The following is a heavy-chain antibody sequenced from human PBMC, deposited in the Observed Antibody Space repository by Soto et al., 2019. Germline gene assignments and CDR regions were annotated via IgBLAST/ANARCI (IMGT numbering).Heavy chain of an antibody. CDR3: AKGDNLGPKTGHAFDP. Sequence: PSETLSLTCTVSGDSISSPDYYWSWIRQAPGKGLELIGYVYYRGSIYYTPSFESRVSISIDTSNNQFSLQLNSVTPEDTAVYFCAKGDNLGPKTGHAFDPWGQGIMVTVSS. CDR2: VYYRGSI. D-gene: IGHD1-1*01. V-gene: IGHV4-30-4*01. J-gene: IGHJ5*02. CDR1: GDSISSPDYY.